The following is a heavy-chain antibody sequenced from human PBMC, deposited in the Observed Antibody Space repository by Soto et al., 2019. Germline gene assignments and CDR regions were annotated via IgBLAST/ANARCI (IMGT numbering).Heavy chain of an antibody. Sequence: GGSLRLSCAASGFTFSNAWMSWVRQTPGKGLEWVGRIKSKTDGDTTDYAAPVKGRFTISRDDSKNTLYLQVNSLKTEDTAVYYCTTDDPINRYWGQGTLVTFSS. CDR1: GFTFSNAW. J-gene: IGHJ4*02. CDR2: IKSKTDGDTT. V-gene: IGHV3-15*05. CDR3: TTDDPINRY.